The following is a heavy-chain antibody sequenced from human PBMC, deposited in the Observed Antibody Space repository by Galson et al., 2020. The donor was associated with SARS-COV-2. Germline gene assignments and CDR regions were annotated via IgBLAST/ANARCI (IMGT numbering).Heavy chain of an antibody. CDR1: GFIFSSYS. V-gene: IGHV3-48*01. CDR3: ARSRESTVYMSRGSNRGLKTYFYGTDV. J-gene: IGHJ6*02. D-gene: IGHD2-8*01. CDR2: IYSSSSTI. Sequence: GGSLRLSCTGSGFIFSSYSMNWVRLAPGKGLEWVSYIYSSSSTIYYADSVKGRFTISRDNAKNSLYLQMNNLRAEDTAIYYCARSRESTVYMSRGSNRGLKTYFYGTDVWGQGTTVTVSS.